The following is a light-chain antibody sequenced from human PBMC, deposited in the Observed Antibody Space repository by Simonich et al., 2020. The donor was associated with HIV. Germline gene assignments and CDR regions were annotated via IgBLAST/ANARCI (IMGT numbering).Light chain of an antibody. Sequence: DIVMTQSPDSLAVSLGERATINCKSSQSVLYSSNNKDHLAWYQQKPGQPPKLLIYWASTRESGVPDRFSGRGSGTDFTLTISSLQAEDVAVYYCQQYYSPLLTFGGGTKVEIK. V-gene: IGKV4-1*01. CDR1: QSVLYSSNNKDH. CDR3: QQYYSPLLT. J-gene: IGKJ4*01. CDR2: WAS.